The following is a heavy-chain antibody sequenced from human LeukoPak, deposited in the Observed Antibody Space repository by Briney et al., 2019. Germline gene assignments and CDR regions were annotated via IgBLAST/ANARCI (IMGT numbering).Heavy chain of an antibody. CDR3: ARGRVSSSTWYSTYYYFFYMDF. V-gene: IGHV4-61*08. Sequence: PSETLSLTCAVSGGSISSGGYYWSWIRQPPGKGLEWIGYIYYSGSTNYNPSLKSRVTISVDTSKNQFSLKLSSVTAADTAVYFCARGRVSSSTWYSTYYYFFYMDFWGKGTTVTVSS. CDR2: IYYSGST. D-gene: IGHD4-11*01. J-gene: IGHJ6*03. CDR1: GGSISSGGYY.